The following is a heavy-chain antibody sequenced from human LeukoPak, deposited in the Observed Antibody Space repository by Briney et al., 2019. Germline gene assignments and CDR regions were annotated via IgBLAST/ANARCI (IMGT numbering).Heavy chain of an antibody. V-gene: IGHV1-2*02. CDR1: VYTFSDYY. Sequence: SVKVSCKASVYTFSDYYMHWVRQAPGQGLEWMGWINPKSAGTTYAQKFRGRVTMARDTSISTAYMELSSLRSNDTAIYYCARGRTMAPDFWGQGALVTVSS. CDR3: ARGRTMAPDF. CDR2: INPKSAGT. J-gene: IGHJ4*02. D-gene: IGHD3-10*01.